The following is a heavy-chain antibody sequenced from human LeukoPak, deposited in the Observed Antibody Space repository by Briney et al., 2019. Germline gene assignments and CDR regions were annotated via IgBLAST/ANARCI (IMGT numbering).Heavy chain of an antibody. J-gene: IGHJ6*02. CDR1: GGSFSGYY. CDR3: ARAQRGYSHGYYYYYGMDV. V-gene: IGHV4-34*01. D-gene: IGHD5-18*01. CDR2: INHSGST. Sequence: SETLSLTCAVYGGSFSGYYWSWIRQPPGKGLEWIGEINHSGSTNYNPSLKSRVTISVDTSKNQFSLKLSSVTAADTAVYYCARAQRGYSHGYYYYYGMDVWGQGTTVTVSS.